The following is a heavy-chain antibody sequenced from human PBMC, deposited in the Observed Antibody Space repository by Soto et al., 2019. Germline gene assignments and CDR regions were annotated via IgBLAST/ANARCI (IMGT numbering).Heavy chain of an antibody. Sequence: SETLSLTCTVSGGSISSGGYYWSWIRQHPGKGLEWIGYIYYSGSTYYNPSLKSRVTISVDTSKNQFSLKLSSVTAADTAVYYCARRYGGNFDPWGQGTLVIVSS. D-gene: IGHD1-26*01. J-gene: IGHJ5*02. CDR3: ARRYGGNFDP. CDR2: IYYSGST. V-gene: IGHV4-31*03. CDR1: GGSISSGGYY.